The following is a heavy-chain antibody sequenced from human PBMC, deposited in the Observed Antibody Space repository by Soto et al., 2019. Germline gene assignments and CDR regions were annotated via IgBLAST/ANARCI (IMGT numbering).Heavy chain of an antibody. CDR3: ARQGYDFWSGYLTYGMDV. D-gene: IGHD3-3*01. CDR1: GTSISSTYW. CDR2: IYHSGTT. J-gene: IGHJ6*02. V-gene: IGHV4-4*02. Sequence: PSETLSLTCVVSGTSISSTYWWTWVRQAPGKGLEWIGEIYHSGTTNYNPSLKSRVTISVDTSKNQFSLKLSSVTAADTAVYYCARQGYDFWSGYLTYGMDVWGQGTTVTVSS.